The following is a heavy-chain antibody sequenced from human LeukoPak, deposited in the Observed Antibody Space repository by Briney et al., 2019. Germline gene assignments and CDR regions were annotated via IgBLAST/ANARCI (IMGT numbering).Heavy chain of an antibody. D-gene: IGHD3-9*01. J-gene: IGHJ4*02. V-gene: IGHV4-34*01. CDR1: GGSFSGYY. Sequence: KPSETLSLTCAVYGGSFSGYYWSWIRQPPGKGLEWIGEINHSGSTNYNPSLKSRVTISVDTSKNQFSLKLSSVTAADTAVYYCARAYYDILTGYPPSRFDYWGQGTLVTVSS. CDR2: INHSGST. CDR3: ARAYYDILTGYPPSRFDY.